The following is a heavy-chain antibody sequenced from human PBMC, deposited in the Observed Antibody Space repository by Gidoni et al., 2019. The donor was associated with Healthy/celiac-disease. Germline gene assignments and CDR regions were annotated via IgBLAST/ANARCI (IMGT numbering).Heavy chain of an antibody. V-gene: IGHV3-30-3*01. J-gene: IGHJ6*02. Sequence: QVQLVESGGGVVQPGRSLRISCAASGFTFSSYAMHWVRQAPGKGLEWVAVISYDGSNKYYADSVKGRFTISRDNSKNTLYLQMNSLRAEDTAVYYCARDWGPAAVARNYYYYGMDVWGQGTTVTVSS. D-gene: IGHD6-19*01. CDR3: ARDWGPAAVARNYYYYGMDV. CDR2: ISYDGSNK. CDR1: GFTFSSYA.